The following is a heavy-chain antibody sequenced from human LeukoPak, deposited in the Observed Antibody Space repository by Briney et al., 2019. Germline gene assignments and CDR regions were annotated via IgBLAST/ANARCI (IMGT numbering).Heavy chain of an antibody. J-gene: IGHJ4*02. CDR3: AKAYSSGWYY. V-gene: IGHV3-43*02. CDR2: ISGDGGST. CDR1: GFTFDDYD. Sequence: GGSLRLSCAASGFTFDDYDMHWVRQAPGKGLEWVSLISGDGGSTYYADSVMGRFTISRDSSKNSLYLQMNSLRTEDTALYYCAKAYSSGWYYWGQGTMVTVSS. D-gene: IGHD6-19*01.